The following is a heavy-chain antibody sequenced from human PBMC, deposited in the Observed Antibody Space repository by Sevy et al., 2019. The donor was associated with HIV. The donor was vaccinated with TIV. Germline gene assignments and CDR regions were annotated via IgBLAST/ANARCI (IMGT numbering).Heavy chain of an antibody. CDR3: ARDAGYSTGWYAAY. V-gene: IGHV3-30*09. Sequence: GGSLRLSCAASGFSISPYAFHWVRQAPGKGLEWVALMSYDGSTRYYADSAKGRFAISKDNSKNRLYLQMNSLRIEDTAIYYCARDAGYSTGWYAAYWGQGTLVTVSS. CDR1: GFSISPYA. CDR2: MSYDGSTR. D-gene: IGHD6-19*01. J-gene: IGHJ4*02.